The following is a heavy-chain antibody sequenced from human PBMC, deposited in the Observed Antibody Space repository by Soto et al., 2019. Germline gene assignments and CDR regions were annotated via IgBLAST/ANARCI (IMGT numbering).Heavy chain of an antibody. V-gene: IGHV3-33*01. CDR1: GFTFSSYG. CDR2: RWYDGSNK. D-gene: IGHD3-10*01. J-gene: IGHJ5*02. CDR3: AREGAMVRGVIRDNLFDP. Sequence: QVQLVESGGGVVQPGRSLRLSCAASGFTFSSYGMHWVRQAPGKGLEWVAVRWYDGSNKYYADSVKGRFTISRDNSKNTLYLQMNSLRAEDTAVYYCAREGAMVRGVIRDNLFDPWGQGTLVTVSS.